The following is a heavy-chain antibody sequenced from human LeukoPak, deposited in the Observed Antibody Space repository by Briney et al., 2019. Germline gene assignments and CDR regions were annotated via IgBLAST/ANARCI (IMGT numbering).Heavy chain of an antibody. J-gene: IGHJ3*02. D-gene: IGHD5/OR15-5a*01. CDR3: ARSSFVYDAFDI. V-gene: IGHV4-30-2*06. Sequence: PSETLSLTCSVSGDSIGSGGYYWSWIRQSPGKGLEWIGHIYHSGSSSYNPSLKSRVVMSVDRSKNQFSLTLASVTAADTAVYYCARSSFVYDAFDIWGQGTMVTASS. CDR2: IYHSGSS. CDR1: GDSIGSGGYY.